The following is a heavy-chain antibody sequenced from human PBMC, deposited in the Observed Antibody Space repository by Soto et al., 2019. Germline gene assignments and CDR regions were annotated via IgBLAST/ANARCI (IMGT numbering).Heavy chain of an antibody. CDR2: IWYDGSNK. D-gene: IGHD5-12*01. CDR1: GFTFSSYG. J-gene: IGHJ6*02. CDR3: ARDSHSGYDLGYGMDV. Sequence: QVQLVESGGGVVQPGRSLRLSCAASGFTFSSYGMHWVRQAPGKGLERVAVIWYDGSNKYYADSVKGRFTISRDNSKNTLYLQMNSLSAEDTAVYYCARDSHSGYDLGYGMDVWGQGTTVTVSS. V-gene: IGHV3-33*01.